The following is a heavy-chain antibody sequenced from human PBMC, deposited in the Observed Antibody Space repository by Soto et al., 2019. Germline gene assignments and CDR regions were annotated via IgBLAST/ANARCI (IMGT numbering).Heavy chain of an antibody. CDR2: ITSGGRSI. Sequence: GWSLRLSCTASVFTFIDYEMKWVRQAPGKGLEWVSYITSGGRSIYYADSVKGRFIISRDNAENSLYLQMNSLRPEDTAVYYCVRRMASPDQWGQGTLVTVSS. CDR3: VRRMASPDQ. V-gene: IGHV3-48*03. CDR1: VFTFIDYE. D-gene: IGHD2-15*01. J-gene: IGHJ4*02.